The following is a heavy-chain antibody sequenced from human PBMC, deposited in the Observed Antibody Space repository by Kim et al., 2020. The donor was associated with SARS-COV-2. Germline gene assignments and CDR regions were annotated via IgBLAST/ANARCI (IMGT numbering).Heavy chain of an antibody. D-gene: IGHD2-8*01. Sequence: AQNVQGRVTITEDTSTDAAYMELSSLRSEDTAVYYCASSCTIPPCHWFDPWGQGTLVTVSS. V-gene: IGHV1-24*01. CDR3: ASSCTIPPCHWFDP. J-gene: IGHJ5*02.